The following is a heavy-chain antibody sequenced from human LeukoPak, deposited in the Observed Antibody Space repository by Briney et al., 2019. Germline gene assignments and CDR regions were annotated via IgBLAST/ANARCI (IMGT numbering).Heavy chain of an antibody. D-gene: IGHD4-11*01. CDR1: GVSFSGYY. Sequence: SETLSLTCAVYGVSFSGYYWSWIRQPPGKGLEWIGEINHSGSTNYNPSLKSRVTISVDTSKNQFSLKLSSVTAADTAVYYCATGAHTRTMTKVFDYWGQGTLVTVSS. V-gene: IGHV4-34*01. J-gene: IGHJ4*02. CDR2: INHSGST. CDR3: ATGAHTRTMTKVFDY.